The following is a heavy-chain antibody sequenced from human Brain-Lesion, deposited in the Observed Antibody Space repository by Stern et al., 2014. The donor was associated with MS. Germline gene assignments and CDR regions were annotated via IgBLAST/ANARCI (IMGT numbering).Heavy chain of an antibody. J-gene: IGHJ4*02. Sequence: QVQLVQSGPGLVKPSGTLSLTCAVSGGSISSSNWWSWVRQSPGKGLEWIGESDHSGSTIYNPSLKGRVTGSGDKSKNRFSLNLRSVTAADTAVYFCARFPASRPHVFDSWGQGTLVTVSS. CDR3: ARFPASRPHVFDS. CDR1: GGSISSSNW. CDR2: SDHSGST. V-gene: IGHV4-4*02. D-gene: IGHD6-13*01.